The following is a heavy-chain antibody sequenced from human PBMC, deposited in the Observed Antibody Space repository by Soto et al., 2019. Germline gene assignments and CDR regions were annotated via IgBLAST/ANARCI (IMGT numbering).Heavy chain of an antibody. Sequence: SETLSLTCTVSGGSISSGGYYWGWIRQHPGKGLEWIGYIYYSGSTYYNPSLKSRVTISVDTSKNQFSLKLSSVTAADTAVYYCARDLDYGGNSEASDVWGQGTMVTVSS. CDR3: ARDLDYGGNSEASDV. CDR1: GGSISSGGYY. J-gene: IGHJ3*01. D-gene: IGHD4-17*01. V-gene: IGHV4-31*03. CDR2: IYYSGST.